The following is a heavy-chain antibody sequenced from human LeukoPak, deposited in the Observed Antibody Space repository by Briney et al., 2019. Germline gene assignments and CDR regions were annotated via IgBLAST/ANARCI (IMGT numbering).Heavy chain of an antibody. Sequence: GESLKISCKGSGYSFTSYWISWVRQMPGKGLEWMGRIDPSDSYTNYSPSFQGHVTISADKSISTAYLQWSSLKASDTAMYYCARALGTTRTTVDYWGQGTLVTVSS. CDR2: IDPSDSYT. CDR1: GYSFTSYW. J-gene: IGHJ4*02. V-gene: IGHV5-10-1*01. D-gene: IGHD1-1*01. CDR3: ARALGTTRTTVDY.